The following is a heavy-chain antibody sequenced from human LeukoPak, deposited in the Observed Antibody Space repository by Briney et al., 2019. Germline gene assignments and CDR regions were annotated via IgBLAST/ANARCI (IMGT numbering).Heavy chain of an antibody. CDR3: AREGPIAVAGYFDY. CDR1: GFTFDDYA. CDR2: ITGDGGRT. V-gene: IGHV3-43*02. J-gene: IGHJ4*02. D-gene: IGHD6-19*01. Sequence: GGSLRFSCEASGFTFDDYAMHWVRQAPGKGLEWVSLITGDGGRTYFADSVKGRFTISRDNRKNSLYLQMNSLRTDDTALYYCAREGPIAVAGYFDYWGQATLVTVSS.